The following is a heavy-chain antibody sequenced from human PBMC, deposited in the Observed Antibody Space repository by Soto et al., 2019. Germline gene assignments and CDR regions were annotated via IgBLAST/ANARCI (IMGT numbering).Heavy chain of an antibody. Sequence: SETLSLTCTVAGGTLSSYYLSWIRQPPGKGLEWIGYIYYSGSTNYNPSLKSRVTISVDTSKNQFSLKLSSVTAADTAVYYCAKNYGNAFDIWGQGTMVTVSS. D-gene: IGHD3-10*01. CDR3: AKNYGNAFDI. CDR1: GGTLSSYY. CDR2: IYYSGST. V-gene: IGHV4-59*01. J-gene: IGHJ3*02.